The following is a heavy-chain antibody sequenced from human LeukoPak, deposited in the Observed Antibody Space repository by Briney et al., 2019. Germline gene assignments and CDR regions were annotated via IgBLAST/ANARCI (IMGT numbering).Heavy chain of an antibody. D-gene: IGHD1-26*01. J-gene: IGHJ4*02. V-gene: IGHV3-30*04. CDR2: ISYDGSNK. CDR3: ARGAEELLLDGLDY. CDR1: GFTFSSYA. Sequence: GGSLRLSCAASGFTFSSYAMHWVRQAPGKGLEWVAVISYDGSNKYYADSVKGRFTISRDNSKNTLYLQMNSLRAEDTAVYYCARGAEELLLDGLDYWGQGTLVTVSS.